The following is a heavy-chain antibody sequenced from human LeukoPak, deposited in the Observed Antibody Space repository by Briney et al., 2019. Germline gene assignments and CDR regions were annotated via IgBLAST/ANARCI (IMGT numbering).Heavy chain of an antibody. Sequence: GGSLRLSCAASGFTFSSYGMHWVRQAPGKGLEWVAVISYDGSNKYYAGSVKGRFTISRDNSKNTLYLQMNSLRAEDTAVYYCARDEVPSTYYYYGMDVWGQGTTVTVSS. J-gene: IGHJ6*02. CDR1: GFTFSSYG. CDR3: ARDEVPSTYYYYGMDV. V-gene: IGHV3-30*03. CDR2: ISYDGSNK.